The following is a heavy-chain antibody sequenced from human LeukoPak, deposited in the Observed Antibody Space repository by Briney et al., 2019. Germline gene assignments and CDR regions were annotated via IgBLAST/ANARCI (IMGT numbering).Heavy chain of an antibody. V-gene: IGHV1-46*01. CDR2: INPSGGST. Sequence: ASVKVSCKASGYTFTSYYMHWVRQAPGQGLEWMGIINPSGGSTSYAQKFQGRVTMTRDTSISTAYMELSRLRSDDTAVYYCARDSGSYGVYHDAFDIWGQGTMVTVSS. J-gene: IGHJ3*02. CDR3: ARDSGSYGVYHDAFDI. D-gene: IGHD1-26*01. CDR1: GYTFTSYY.